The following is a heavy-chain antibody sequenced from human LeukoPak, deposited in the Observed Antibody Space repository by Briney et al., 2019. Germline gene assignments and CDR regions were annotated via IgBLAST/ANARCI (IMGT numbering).Heavy chain of an antibody. J-gene: IGHJ5*02. CDR1: GFTFSSYA. V-gene: IGHV3-30-3*01. Sequence: AGGSLRLSCAASGFTFSSYAMHWVRQAPGKGLEWVAVISYDGSNKYYADSVEGRFTTSRDNSKNTLYLQMNSLRAEDTAVYYCAREDWFDPWGQGTLVTVSS. CDR2: ISYDGSNK. CDR3: AREDWFDP.